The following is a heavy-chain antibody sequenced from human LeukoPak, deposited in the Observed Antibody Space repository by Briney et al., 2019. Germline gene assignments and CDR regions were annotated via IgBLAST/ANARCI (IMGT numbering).Heavy chain of an antibody. V-gene: IGHV3-33*01. Sequence: PGRSLRLSCAASGFTFSRYGMNWVRQAPGKGLEWVAVIWFDGSNKYYAESVKGRFTISRDNSKSTLYLQMNGLRAEDTAVYYCVGDPMTIRGELYYFDYWGQGTRVTVSS. D-gene: IGHD3-10*01. CDR3: VGDPMTIRGELYYFDY. J-gene: IGHJ4*01. CDR1: GFTFSRYG. CDR2: IWFDGSNK.